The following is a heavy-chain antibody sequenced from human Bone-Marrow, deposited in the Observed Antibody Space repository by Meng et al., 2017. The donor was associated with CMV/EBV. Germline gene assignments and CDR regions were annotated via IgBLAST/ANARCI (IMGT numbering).Heavy chain of an antibody. CDR2: IYYSGST. D-gene: IGHD2-2*01. CDR3: ARDSWVVSRLGMDV. J-gene: IGHJ6*02. V-gene: IGHV4-61*08. CDR1: GGSISSGDYY. Sequence: SETLSLTCTVSGGSISSGDYYWSWIRQPPGKGLEWIGYIYYSGSTNYNPSLKSRVTISVDTSKNQFYLKLSSVTAADTAVYYCARDSWVVSRLGMDVWGQGTTVTVSS.